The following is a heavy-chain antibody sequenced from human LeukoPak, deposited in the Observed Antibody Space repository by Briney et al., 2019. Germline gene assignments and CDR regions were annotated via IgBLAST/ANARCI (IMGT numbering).Heavy chain of an antibody. CDR3: ARVGGYCSSTSCP. Sequence: SETLSLTCAVSGDSISTSNSYWGWIRRPPGKGLEWVGSIYYSGNTYYNPSLKSRVTISVDTSKNQFSLKLSSVTAADTAVYYCARVGGYCSSTSCPWSQGTLVTVSS. CDR2: IYYSGNT. J-gene: IGHJ5*02. V-gene: IGHV4-39*07. D-gene: IGHD2-2*01. CDR1: GDSISTSNSY.